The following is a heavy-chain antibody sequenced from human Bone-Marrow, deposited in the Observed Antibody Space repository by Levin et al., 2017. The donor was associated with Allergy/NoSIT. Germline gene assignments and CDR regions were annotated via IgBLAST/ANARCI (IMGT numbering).Heavy chain of an antibody. J-gene: IGHJ5*02. V-gene: IGHV4-59*01. CDR2: IYYSGST. Sequence: PSETLSLTCTVSGGSISSYYWSWIRQPPGKGLEWIGYIYYSGSTNYNPSLKSRVTISVDTSKNQFSLKLSSVTAADTAVYYCARDKGGVTPGWFDPWGQGTLVTVSS. CDR1: GGSISSYY. CDR3: ARDKGGVTPGWFDP. D-gene: IGHD2-21*02.